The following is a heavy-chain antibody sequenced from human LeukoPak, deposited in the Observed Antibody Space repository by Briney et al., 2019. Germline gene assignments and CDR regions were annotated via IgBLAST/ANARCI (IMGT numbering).Heavy chain of an antibody. D-gene: IGHD6-13*01. Sequence: SVKVSCKASGGTFSSYAISWVRQAPGQGLEWMGGIIPIFGTANYAQKFQGRVTITADKSTSTAYMELSSLRSEDTAVYYCARAGVNSSWYVHYYYYMDVWGKGTTVTVSS. CDR1: GGTFSSYA. J-gene: IGHJ6*03. V-gene: IGHV1-69*06. CDR2: IIPIFGTA. CDR3: ARAGVNSSWYVHYYYYMDV.